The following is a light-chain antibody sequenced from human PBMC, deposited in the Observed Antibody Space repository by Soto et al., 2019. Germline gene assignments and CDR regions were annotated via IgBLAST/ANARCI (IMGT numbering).Light chain of an antibody. CDR3: QQYNNWGT. CDR1: QSVSSN. CDR2: GAS. V-gene: IGKV3-15*01. J-gene: IGKJ5*01. Sequence: EIVMTQSPATLSVSPGERATLSFRASQSVSSNLAWYQQKPGQAPRLLIYGASTRATGIPARFSGSGSGTEFTLTISSLQSEDFAVYYCQQYNNWGTFGQGTRLEI.